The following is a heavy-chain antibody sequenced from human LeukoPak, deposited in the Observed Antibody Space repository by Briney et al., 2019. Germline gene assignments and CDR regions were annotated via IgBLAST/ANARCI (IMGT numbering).Heavy chain of an antibody. V-gene: IGHV4-59*12. D-gene: IGHD4-23*01. CDR3: ARDAYGGNSWGWFDP. CDR1: DGSISDSY. CDR2: IFYTGFT. J-gene: IGHJ5*02. Sequence: SETLSLTCTVSDGSISDSYWSWIRQSPGKGLEWIGYIFYTGFTHYNPSLESRVTISVDTSKKQFSLRLNSVTAADTAVYCCARDAYGGNSWGWFDPWGQGTLVTVSS.